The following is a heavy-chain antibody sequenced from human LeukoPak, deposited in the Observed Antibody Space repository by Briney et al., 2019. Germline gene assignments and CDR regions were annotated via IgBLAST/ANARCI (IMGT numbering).Heavy chain of an antibody. V-gene: IGHV3-30*04. CDR2: ISYDGGNK. CDR3: AGNSGSYYEPWPRAPADY. J-gene: IGHJ4*02. CDR1: GFTFSSYA. D-gene: IGHD1-26*01. Sequence: GGSLRLSCAASGFTFSSYAMHWVRQAPGKGLEWVAVISYDGGNKYYADSVKGRFTISRDNSKNTLYLQMNSLRAEDTAVYYCAGNSGSYYEPWPRAPADYWGQGTLVTVSS.